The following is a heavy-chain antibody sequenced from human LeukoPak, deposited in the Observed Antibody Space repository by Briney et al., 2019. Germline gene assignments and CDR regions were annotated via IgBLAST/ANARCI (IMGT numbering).Heavy chain of an antibody. J-gene: IGHJ4*02. D-gene: IGHD3-3*01. V-gene: IGHV1-69*13. CDR2: IILIFGTA. Sequence: GASVKVSCKASGGTFSSYAISWVRQAPGQGLEWMGGIILIFGTANYAQKFQGRVTITADESTSTAYMELSSLRSEDTAVYYCARHDDFLSAYNYWGQGILVTVSS. CDR1: GGTFSSYA. CDR3: ARHDDFLSAYNY.